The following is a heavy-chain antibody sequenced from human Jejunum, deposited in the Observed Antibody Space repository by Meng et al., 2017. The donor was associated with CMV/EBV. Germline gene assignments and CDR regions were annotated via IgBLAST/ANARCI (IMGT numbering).Heavy chain of an antibody. Sequence: AASGFTFSSQWMTGVRQAPGKGLEWVANINKDGSEKYYVDSVKGRFTISRDNAKNTLYLQMNSLRAEDTGVYYCVRDKPHNWFDPWGQGTLVTVSS. CDR2: INKDGSEK. V-gene: IGHV3-7*01. CDR3: VRDKPHNWFDP. J-gene: IGHJ5*02. CDR1: GFTFSSQW.